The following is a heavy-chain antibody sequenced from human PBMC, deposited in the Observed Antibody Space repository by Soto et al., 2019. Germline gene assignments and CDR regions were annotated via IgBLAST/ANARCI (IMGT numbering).Heavy chain of an antibody. D-gene: IGHD1-7*01. CDR1: GYTFTSYD. V-gene: IGHV1-8*01. CDR3: ARTSSGTRGGFDP. Sequence: QVQLVQSGAEVKKSGASVKVSCKASGYTFTSYDINWVRQATGQGLERMGWINPNNGNTGYAQKFQGRVTVTRDTSISTVFMELSSLSSKDTAVYFCARTSSGTRGGFDPWGQGTRVTVSS. CDR2: INPNNGNT. J-gene: IGHJ5*02.